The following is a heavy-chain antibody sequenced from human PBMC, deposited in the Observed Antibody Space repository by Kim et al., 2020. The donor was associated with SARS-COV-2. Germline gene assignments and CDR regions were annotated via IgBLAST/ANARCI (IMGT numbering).Heavy chain of an antibody. Sequence: SETLSLTCTVSGGSISSSSYYWGWIRQPPGKGLEWIGSIYYSGSTYYNPSLKSRVTISVDTSKNQFSLKLSSVTAADTAVYYCARGQERWGCSGGSCYSQGGDFQHWGQGTLVTVSS. CDR3: ARGQERWGCSGGSCYSQGGDFQH. V-gene: IGHV4-39*01. D-gene: IGHD2-15*01. J-gene: IGHJ1*01. CDR2: IYYSGST. CDR1: GGSISSSSYY.